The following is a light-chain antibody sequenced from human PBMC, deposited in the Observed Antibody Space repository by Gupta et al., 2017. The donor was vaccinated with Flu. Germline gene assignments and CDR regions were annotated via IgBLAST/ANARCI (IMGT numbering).Light chain of an antibody. CDR1: QSISSW. CDR2: EAS. CDR3: QQDDNYPLT. J-gene: IGKJ4*01. V-gene: IGKV1-5*03. Sequence: PSTLSASVGDRVTITCRASQSISSWLAWFQQKPGKAPKLLLYEASSLETGVPSRFSGSGSGTEFTLTISSLQPDDFATYYCQQDDNYPLTFGGGTKVEIK.